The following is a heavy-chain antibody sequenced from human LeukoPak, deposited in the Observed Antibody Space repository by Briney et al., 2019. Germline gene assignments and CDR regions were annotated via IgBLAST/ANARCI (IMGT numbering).Heavy chain of an antibody. CDR1: GYTFTSYG. CDR2: ISAYDGNT. Sequence: ASVKVSCKASGYTFTSYGISWVRQAPGQGLEWMGWISAYDGNTNYAQKLQGRVTMTTDTSTSTAYMELRSLGSDDTAVYYCAGGLRYFDWQTDYYYGMDVWGKGTTVTVSS. V-gene: IGHV1-18*04. D-gene: IGHD3-9*01. CDR3: AGGLRYFDWQTDYYYGMDV. J-gene: IGHJ6*04.